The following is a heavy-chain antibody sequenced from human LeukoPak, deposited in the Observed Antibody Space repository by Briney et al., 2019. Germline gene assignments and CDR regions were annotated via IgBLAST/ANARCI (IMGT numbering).Heavy chain of an antibody. Sequence: SETLSLTCSVSGGSIGRSGYYWAWIRQPPGKGLEWVGSFYYTGSTYYNPSLKSRVAISADTSKNQFSLKLSSLIAADTAVYYCARHVAAADTDSWGQGTLVTVSS. V-gene: IGHV4-39*01. CDR2: FYYTGST. D-gene: IGHD6-13*01. J-gene: IGHJ4*02. CDR1: GGSIGRSGYY. CDR3: ARHVAAADTDS.